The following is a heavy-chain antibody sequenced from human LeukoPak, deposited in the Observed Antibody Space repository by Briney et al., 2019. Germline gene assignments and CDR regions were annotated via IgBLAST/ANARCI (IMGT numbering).Heavy chain of an antibody. CDR2: ISWNSGSI. CDR1: GFTFDDYA. D-gene: IGHD1-26*01. Sequence: PGGSLRLSCAASGFTFDDYAMHWVRQAPGKGLEWVSGISWNSGSIGYADSVKGRFTISRDNAKNSLYLQMNSLRAEDTALYYCAKVVGGSYLGTLDGMDVWGQGTTVTVSS. J-gene: IGHJ6*02. CDR3: AKVVGGSYLGTLDGMDV. V-gene: IGHV3-9*01.